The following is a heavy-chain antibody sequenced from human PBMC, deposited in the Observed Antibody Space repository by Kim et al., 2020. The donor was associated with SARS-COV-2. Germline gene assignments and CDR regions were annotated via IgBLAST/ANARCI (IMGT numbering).Heavy chain of an antibody. Sequence: YYVDSVRGRFTISRDNAKNSLYLQMNSLRADDTALYYCVTSVVTAAYDYWGQGTLVTVSS. V-gene: IGHV3-7*01. D-gene: IGHD2-21*02. J-gene: IGHJ4*02. CDR3: VTSVVTAAYDY.